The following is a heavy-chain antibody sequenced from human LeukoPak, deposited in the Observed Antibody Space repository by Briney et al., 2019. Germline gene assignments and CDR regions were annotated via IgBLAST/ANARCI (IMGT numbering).Heavy chain of an antibody. D-gene: IGHD6-6*01. V-gene: IGHV4-59*01. CDR3: ARDHVSRYSSSWWWGYYMDV. J-gene: IGHJ6*03. CDR1: GGSLSSYY. CDR2: IYYSGGT. Sequence: PPETLSLTCTLSGGSLSSYYWSWIRQPPRRGLGWVGYIYYSGGTNYNPSLKSRVTISVDTSKNQFSLKLSSVTAADTAVYYCARDHVSRYSSSWWWGYYMDVWGKGTTVTVSS.